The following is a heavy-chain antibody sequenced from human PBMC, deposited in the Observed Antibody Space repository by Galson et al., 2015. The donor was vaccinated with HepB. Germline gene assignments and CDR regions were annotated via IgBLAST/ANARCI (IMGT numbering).Heavy chain of an antibody. J-gene: IGHJ4*02. Sequence: SVKVSCKASGGTFSSYAISWVRQAPGQGLEWMGGIIPIFGTANYAQKFQGRVTITADESTSTAYMELSSLRSEDTAVYYCARDIQGGPDIAPYFDYWGQGTLVTVSS. D-gene: IGHD3-9*01. V-gene: IGHV1-69*13. CDR1: GGTFSSYA. CDR3: ARDIQGGPDIAPYFDY. CDR2: IIPIFGTA.